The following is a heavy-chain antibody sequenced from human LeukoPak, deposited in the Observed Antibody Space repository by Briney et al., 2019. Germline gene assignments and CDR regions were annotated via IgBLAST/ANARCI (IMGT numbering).Heavy chain of an antibody. CDR1: AFTFSSSA. D-gene: IGHD6-19*01. J-gene: IGHJ4*02. V-gene: IGHV3-23*01. Sequence: GGSLRLSCATSAFTFSSSAMSWVRQAPGKGLEWVSAISSDGGNTYNADSVKGRFTISRDNSRNTLYLQMNSLRAEDTAVYYRARDAARYGSGWYYDFWGQGTLVTVSS. CDR2: ISSDGGNT. CDR3: ARDAARYGSGWYYDF.